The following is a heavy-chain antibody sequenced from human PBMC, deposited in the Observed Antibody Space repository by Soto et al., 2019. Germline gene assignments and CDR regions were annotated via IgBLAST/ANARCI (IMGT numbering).Heavy chain of an antibody. CDR3: AIGIVEYYDFRSAPYY. Sequence: ASVKGSCKASGYTFTSYDINWVRQATGQGLEWMGWMNPHSGNTGYAQKFQGRVTMTRNTSTNTAYMELSSLRSEDTAVYYCAIGIVEYYDFRSAPYYWGQGSLVTGSS. CDR2: MNPHSGNT. CDR1: GYTFTSYD. D-gene: IGHD3-3*01. V-gene: IGHV1-8*01. J-gene: IGHJ4*02.